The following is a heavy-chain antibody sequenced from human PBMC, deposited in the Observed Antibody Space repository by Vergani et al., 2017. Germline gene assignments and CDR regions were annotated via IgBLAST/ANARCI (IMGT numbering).Heavy chain of an antibody. CDR3: ARVGVVRGVSYYYYYYGMDV. V-gene: IGHV4-30-4*08. D-gene: IGHD3-10*01. J-gene: IGHJ6*02. Sequence: QVQLQESSPGLVKPSQTLSLTCTVSGGSISSGDYYWSWIRQPPGKGLEWIGYIYYSGSTYYNPSLKSRVTISVDTSKNQFSLKLSSVTAADTAVYYCARVGVVRGVSYYYYYYGMDVWGQGNTVTVSS. CDR2: IYYSGST. CDR1: GGSISSGDYY.